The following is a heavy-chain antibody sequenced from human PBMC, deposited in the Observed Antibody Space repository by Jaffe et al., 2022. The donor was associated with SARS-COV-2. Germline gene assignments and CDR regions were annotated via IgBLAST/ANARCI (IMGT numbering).Heavy chain of an antibody. CDR3: ARRYSFGSHWYFDL. CDR1: GYSVGGNDW. V-gene: IGHV4-28*01. D-gene: IGHD5-18*01. CDR2: IHHRGNT. Sequence: QVQLQESGPGLVKPSDTLSLTCTVSGYSVGGNDWWGWIRQSPGKGLEWIGYIHHRGNTYSNSSLKSRVTMSLDTSKNQFSLKVNSVTVDDTAVYYCARRYSFGSHWYFDLWGRGALVTVSS. J-gene: IGHJ2*01.